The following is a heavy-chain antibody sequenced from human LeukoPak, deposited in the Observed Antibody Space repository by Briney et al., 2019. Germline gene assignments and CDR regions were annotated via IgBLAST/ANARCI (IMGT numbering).Heavy chain of an antibody. J-gene: IGHJ4*02. D-gene: IGHD3-10*01. Sequence: PGGSLRLSCAASGFTFSSYGMSWVRQAPGKGLEWVSAISGSGGSTYYADSVKGRFTISRDNSKNTLYLQMNSLRAEDTAVCYCAKDKDYYGSGSYEGNWGQGTLVTVSS. CDR2: ISGSGGST. V-gene: IGHV3-23*01. CDR3: AKDKDYYGSGSYEGN. CDR1: GFTFSSYG.